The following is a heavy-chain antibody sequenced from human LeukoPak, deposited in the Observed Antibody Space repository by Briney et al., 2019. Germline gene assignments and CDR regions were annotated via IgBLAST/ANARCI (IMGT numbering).Heavy chain of an antibody. CDR3: AKDTGNFNLGDH. Sequence: ASVKVSCKASGYTFISYGISWVRQAPGQGLEWMGWISTYNGNTNYAQKFQGRVTMTRDTSISTAYMELSRLRSDDTAVYYCAKDTGNFNLGDHWGQGTQVTVSS. CDR2: ISTYNGNT. J-gene: IGHJ4*02. CDR1: GYTFISYG. V-gene: IGHV1-18*01. D-gene: IGHD5-18*01.